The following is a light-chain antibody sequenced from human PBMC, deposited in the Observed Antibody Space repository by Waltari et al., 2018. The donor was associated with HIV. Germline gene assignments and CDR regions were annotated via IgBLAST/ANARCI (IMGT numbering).Light chain of an antibody. CDR2: GAS. Sequence: DIQMTQSPFSLSASVGDRVTITCRASQDISVDLGWYQQKPGKAPKRLIYGASNLESGVPSRFSGSRSGTEFTLTINGLQPEDVATYYCQQYDNLLLAFGGGTKVEIK. V-gene: IGKV1-17*01. CDR3: QQYDNLLLA. J-gene: IGKJ4*01. CDR1: QDISVD.